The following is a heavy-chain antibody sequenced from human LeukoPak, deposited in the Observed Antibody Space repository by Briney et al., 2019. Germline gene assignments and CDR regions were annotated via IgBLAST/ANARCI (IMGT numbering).Heavy chain of an antibody. CDR2: IHYSGST. CDR3: ARSGTTGTTGYYYYYMDV. D-gene: IGHD1-1*01. V-gene: IGHV4-59*01. CDR1: GGSISSYY. Sequence: SETLSLTCTVSGGSISSYYWSWIRQPPGKGLEWIGYIHYSGSTNYNPSLKSRVTISVDTSKNQFSLKLSSVTAADTAVYYCARSGTTGTTGYYYYYMDVWGKGTTVTVPS. J-gene: IGHJ6*03.